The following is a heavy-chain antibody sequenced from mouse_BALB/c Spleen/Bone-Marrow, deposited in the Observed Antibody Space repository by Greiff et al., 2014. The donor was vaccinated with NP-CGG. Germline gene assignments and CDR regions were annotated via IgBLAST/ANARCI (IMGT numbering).Heavy chain of an antibody. V-gene: IGHV5-12-2*01. CDR3: ARRAGAY. CDR1: GFTFSSYT. CDR2: ISNGGGST. D-gene: IGHD3-3*01. Sequence: VQLKDSGGGLVQPGGSLKLSCAASGFTFSSYTMSWVRQTPEKRLEWVAYISNGGGSTYYPDTVKGRFTISRDNAKNTLYLQMSSLKSEDTAMYYCARRAGAYWGQGTLVTASA. J-gene: IGHJ3*01.